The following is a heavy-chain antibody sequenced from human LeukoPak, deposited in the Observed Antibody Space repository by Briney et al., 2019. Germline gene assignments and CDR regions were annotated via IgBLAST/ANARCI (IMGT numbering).Heavy chain of an antibody. CDR3: AELGITMIGGV. D-gene: IGHD3-10*02. Sequence: GGSLRLSCAASGFTFSSYEMNWVRQAPGKGLEWVSYISSSGSTIYYADSVKGRFTISRDNAKNSLYLQMNSLRAEDTAVYYCAELGITMIGGVLGKGTTVTISS. V-gene: IGHV3-48*03. CDR1: GFTFSSYE. J-gene: IGHJ6*04. CDR2: ISSSGSTI.